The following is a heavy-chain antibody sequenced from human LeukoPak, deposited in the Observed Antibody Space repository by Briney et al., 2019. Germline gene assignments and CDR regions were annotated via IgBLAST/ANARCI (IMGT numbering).Heavy chain of an antibody. CDR3: AMGGNYPDY. D-gene: IGHD1-26*01. CDR1: GGIFSSQA. Sequence: SVKVSCKASGGIFSSQAISWVRQAPGQGLEWMGGIVPIFGRPNYPQKFQGRVMITADESTSTAYMELSSLRSEDTAVYYCAMGGNYPDYWGQGTLVTVSS. V-gene: IGHV1-69*13. J-gene: IGHJ4*02. CDR2: IVPIFGRP.